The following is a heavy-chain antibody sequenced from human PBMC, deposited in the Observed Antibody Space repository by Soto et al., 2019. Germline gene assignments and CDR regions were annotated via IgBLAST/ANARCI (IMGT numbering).Heavy chain of an antibody. CDR3: ASGKDYAEGGY. Sequence: EVQLVESGGGLVQPGGSLRLSCAASGFTFSSYSMNWVRQAPGKGLEWVSYISSSSSTIYYADSVKGRFTISRDNAKNSLSLQMTSLRDEDTAVYYCASGKDYAEGGYWGQGTLVTVSS. J-gene: IGHJ4*02. CDR1: GFTFSSYS. CDR2: ISSSSSTI. D-gene: IGHD4-17*01. V-gene: IGHV3-48*02.